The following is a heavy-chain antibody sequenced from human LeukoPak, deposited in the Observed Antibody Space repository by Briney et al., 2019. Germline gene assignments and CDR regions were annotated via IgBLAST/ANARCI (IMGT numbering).Heavy chain of an antibody. D-gene: IGHD3-10*01. Sequence: ASVKVSCKTSGYTFTGYYTHWVRQATGQGLEWMRWMNPNSGNTGYAQKFQGRVTMTRNTSISTAYMELSSLRSEDTAVYYCARGKVRGVIRYYYYYMDVWGKGTTVTISS. CDR3: ARGKVRGVIRYYYYYMDV. CDR2: MNPNSGNT. V-gene: IGHV1-8*02. CDR1: GYTFTGYY. J-gene: IGHJ6*03.